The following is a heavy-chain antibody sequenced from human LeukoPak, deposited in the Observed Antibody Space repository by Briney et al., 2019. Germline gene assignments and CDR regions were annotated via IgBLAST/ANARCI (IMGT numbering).Heavy chain of an antibody. CDR1: GYTLTNHA. CDR3: ASGEVGVVYRDGGLYYYYYHAMDV. Sequence: GASVTVSCMGSGYTLTNHASSWVRPAPRQVLEWMGWTSADNGNTNHAQKFQGRVSLTTDTSTSTAYMELRSLRSDDTAVYYCASGEVGVVYRDGGLYYYYYHAMDVWGQGTTVTVSS. CDR2: TSADNGNT. J-gene: IGHJ6*02. V-gene: IGHV1-18*04. D-gene: IGHD2-15*01.